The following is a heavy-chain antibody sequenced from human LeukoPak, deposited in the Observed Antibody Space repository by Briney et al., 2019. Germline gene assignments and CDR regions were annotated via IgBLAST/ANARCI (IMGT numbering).Heavy chain of an antibody. CDR3: ARDRDIVIVAATIPHWFDT. V-gene: IGHV3-48*04. CDR1: GFTFNRYG. J-gene: IGHJ5*02. Sequence: GGSLRLSCAASGFTFNRYGINWVRQAPGKGLEWVSYISSSGSTIYYAASVKGRFTISRDNAKNSSHLQMNSLRTEDTAVYYCARDRDIVIVAATIPHWFDTWGQGALVTVSS. CDR2: ISSSGSTI. D-gene: IGHD2/OR15-2a*01.